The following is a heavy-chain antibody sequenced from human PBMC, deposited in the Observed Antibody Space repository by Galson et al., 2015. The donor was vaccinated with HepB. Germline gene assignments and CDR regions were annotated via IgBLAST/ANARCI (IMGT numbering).Heavy chain of an antibody. D-gene: IGHD6-19*01. Sequence: SLRLSCAASGFTFSSYSMNWVRQAPGKGLEWVSSISSSSSYIYYADSVKGRFTISRDNAKNTLYLQMNSLRAEDTAVYYCARDYQTIAVAGTILDYWGQGTLVTVSS. CDR2: ISSSSSYI. CDR3: ARDYQTIAVAGTILDY. J-gene: IGHJ4*02. V-gene: IGHV3-21*01. CDR1: GFTFSSYS.